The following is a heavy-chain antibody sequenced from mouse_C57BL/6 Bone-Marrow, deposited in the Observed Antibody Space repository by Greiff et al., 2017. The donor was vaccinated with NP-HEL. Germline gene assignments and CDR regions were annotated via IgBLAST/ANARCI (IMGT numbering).Heavy chain of an antibody. Sequence: QVQLQQSGAELVRPGASVTLSCKASGYTFTDYEMHWVKQTPVHGLEWIGAIDPETGGTAYNQKFKGKAILTADKSSSTAYMELRSLTSEDSAVYYCTRPMITNYYAMDYWGQGTSVTVSS. V-gene: IGHV1-15*01. CDR2: IDPETGGT. CDR1: GYTFTDYE. CDR3: TRPMITNYYAMDY. J-gene: IGHJ4*01. D-gene: IGHD2-4*01.